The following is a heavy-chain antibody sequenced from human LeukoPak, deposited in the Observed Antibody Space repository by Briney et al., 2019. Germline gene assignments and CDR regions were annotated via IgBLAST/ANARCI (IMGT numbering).Heavy chain of an antibody. D-gene: IGHD3-9*01. J-gene: IGHJ3*02. Sequence: PVGSLRLSCAASGFTFSSYSMNWVRQAPGKGLEWVSSISSSSSYIYYADSVKGRFTISRDNAKNSLYLQMNSLRAEDTAVYYCARDRDYDILTGYGFDAFDIWGQGTMVTVSS. V-gene: IGHV3-21*01. CDR2: ISSSSSYI. CDR1: GFTFSSYS. CDR3: ARDRDYDILTGYGFDAFDI.